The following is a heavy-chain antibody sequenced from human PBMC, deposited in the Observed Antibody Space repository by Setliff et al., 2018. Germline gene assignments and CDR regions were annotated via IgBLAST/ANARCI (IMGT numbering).Heavy chain of an antibody. J-gene: IGHJ4*01. Sequence: SETLSLTCAVSGGSISSGSYYWSWIRQPAGKGLEWVGYVYYTGNTNYNPSLKSRLTISVDPSKNQVSLQLKSATTADTAVYYCARDRTAYNYGMDIWGQGTLVTVSS. D-gene: IGHD5-12*01. CDR1: GGSISSGSYY. V-gene: IGHV4-61*10. CDR2: VYYTGNT. CDR3: ARDRTAYNYGMDI.